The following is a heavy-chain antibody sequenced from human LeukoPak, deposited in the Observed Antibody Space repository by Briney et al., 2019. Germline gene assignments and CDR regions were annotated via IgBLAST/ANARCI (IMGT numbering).Heavy chain of an antibody. Sequence: GGSLRLSCAASGFTVHSYYMSWVRQAPGKGLEWVSVIYSDGSTYYADSLKGRFTISRDNSKNTLYLQMNSLRAEDTAVYHCARDIGGGGAFDIWGHGTMVTVSS. V-gene: IGHV3-53*01. CDR3: ARDIGGGGAFDI. CDR1: GFTVHSYY. J-gene: IGHJ3*02. D-gene: IGHD2-15*01. CDR2: IYSDGST.